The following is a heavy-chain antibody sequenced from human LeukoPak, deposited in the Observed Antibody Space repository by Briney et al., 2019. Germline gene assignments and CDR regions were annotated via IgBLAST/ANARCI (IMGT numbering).Heavy chain of an antibody. CDR2: IGNDGRMM. D-gene: IGHD3-22*01. J-gene: IGHJ6*02. CDR1: GFTLSSHP. V-gene: IGHV3-48*03. Sequence: GGSLRLSCAASGFTLSSHPMNWVRQAPGKGLEWVSYIGNDGRMMYYADSVKGRFTISRGSAKNSLYLQMNSLGADDTAVYYCARDASHFDSSGYFHNYYYGMDVWGQGTTVTVSS. CDR3: ARDASHFDSSGYFHNYYYGMDV.